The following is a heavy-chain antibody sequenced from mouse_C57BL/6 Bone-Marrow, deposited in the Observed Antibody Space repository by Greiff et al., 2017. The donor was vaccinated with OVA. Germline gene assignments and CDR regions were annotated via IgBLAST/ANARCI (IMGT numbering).Heavy chain of an antibody. CDR2: IWRGGST. CDR1: GFSLTSYG. V-gene: IGHV2-5*01. J-gene: IGHJ4*01. Sequence: QVQLQQSGPGLVQPSQSLSITCTVSGFSLTSYGVHWVRQSPGKGLEWLGVIWRGGSTDYNAAFMSRLSITKDNSKSQVFFKMNSLQADDTAIYYCAKNSNYYGSSYDYYAMDYWGQGTSVTVSS. CDR3: AKNSNYYGSSYDYYAMDY. D-gene: IGHD1-1*01.